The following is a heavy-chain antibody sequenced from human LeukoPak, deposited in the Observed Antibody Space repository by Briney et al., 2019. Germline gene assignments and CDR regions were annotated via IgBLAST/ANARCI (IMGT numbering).Heavy chain of an antibody. Sequence: SETLSLTCSVSGGSIGSSSFYWGWLRQPPGKGLEWIGSIYYSGSTYYNPSLRSRITISVDTSKCQFSLKLSSVTAADTAVYYCSHYGSGSYYRKYYFDYWGQGTLVTVSS. CDR1: GGSIGSSSFY. J-gene: IGHJ4*02. D-gene: IGHD3-10*01. V-gene: IGHV4-39*01. CDR2: IYYSGST. CDR3: SHYGSGSYYRKYYFDY.